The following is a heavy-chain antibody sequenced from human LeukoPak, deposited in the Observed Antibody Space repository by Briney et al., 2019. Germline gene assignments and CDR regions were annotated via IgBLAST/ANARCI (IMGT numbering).Heavy chain of an antibody. CDR1: Y. D-gene: IGHD3-10*01. Sequence: YWSWIRQPPGKGLEWIGEINHSGSTNYNPSLKSRVTISVDTSKNQFSLKLSSVTAADTAVYYCARGRLLLWFGESQYDYWGQGTLVTVSS. CDR2: INHSGST. CDR3: ARGRLLLWFGESQYDY. J-gene: IGHJ4*02. V-gene: IGHV4-34*01.